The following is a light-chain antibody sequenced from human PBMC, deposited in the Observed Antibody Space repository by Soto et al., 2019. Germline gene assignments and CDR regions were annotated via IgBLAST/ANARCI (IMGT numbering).Light chain of an antibody. CDR1: RSNIGSNY. V-gene: IGLV1-47*01. J-gene: IGLJ7*01. CDR2: RNN. CDR3: ATWDDSLSGAV. Sequence: QSVLTQPPSTSGTPGQKVTISCSGGRSNIGSNYVYWYQQLPGTAPKLLIYRNNQRPSGVPDRFSGSKSGTSASLAISGLRSEDVADYYCATWDDSLSGAVFGGGTQLTVL.